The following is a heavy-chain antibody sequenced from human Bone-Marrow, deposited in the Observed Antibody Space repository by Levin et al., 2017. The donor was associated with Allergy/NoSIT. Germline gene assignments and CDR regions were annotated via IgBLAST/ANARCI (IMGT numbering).Heavy chain of an antibody. CDR3: ARERGGRGYHPPLY. D-gene: IGHD3-16*01. J-gene: IGHJ4*02. CDR1: GGTFSSSA. V-gene: IGHV1-69*01. CDR2: IIPIFGTP. Sequence: KISCKASGGTFSSSAISWVRQAPGQGLEWMGGIIPIFGTPDYAQKFQGRVTIAADESKSTVYMELSSLRSEDTAIYYCARERGGRGYHPPLYWGQGTLVTVSS.